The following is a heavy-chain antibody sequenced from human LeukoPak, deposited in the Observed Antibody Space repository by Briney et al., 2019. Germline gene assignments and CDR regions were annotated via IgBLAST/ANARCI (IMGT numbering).Heavy chain of an antibody. CDR1: GGSLSVYY. V-gene: IGHV4-34*01. J-gene: IGHJ4*02. CDR2: INHSGST. D-gene: IGHD2/OR15-2a*01. CDR3: AGKLERHCYGNRCSSSFFDY. Sequence: PSETLPLTCAVYGGSLSVYYWSWIRQPPGKGLEWIGEINHSGSTNYNPPLRGRVTIALDTSNNRVSLKVTSVTAADTAVYYCAGKLERHCYGNRCSSSFFDYWGQGALVTVSS.